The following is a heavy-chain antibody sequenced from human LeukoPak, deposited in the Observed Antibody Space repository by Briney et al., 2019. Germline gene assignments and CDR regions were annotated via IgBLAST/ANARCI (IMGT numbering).Heavy chain of an antibody. CDR2: ITGSSRYI. Sequence: GGSLRLSCAASGFTFNSYSMNWIRQAPGKGLEWVSSITGSSRYIKYSDTVKGRFTISRDNARSSLYLQMNSLRAEDTAVYYCARDSLFYYFDYWGQGTLVTVSS. J-gene: IGHJ4*02. V-gene: IGHV3-21*01. CDR3: ARDSLFYYFDY. CDR1: GFTFNSYS.